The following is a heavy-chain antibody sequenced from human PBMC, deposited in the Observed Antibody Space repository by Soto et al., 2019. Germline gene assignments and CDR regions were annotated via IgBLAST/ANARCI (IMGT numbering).Heavy chain of an antibody. CDR2: IYYSGST. Sequence: PSETLSLTCTVSGASISTYYWSWIRQPPGKGLEWIGYIYYSGSTNHNPSLRSRVTMSIDTSKNQVSLNLSSVTAADTAVYYCARGGMVKLDDWGQGTLVTVS. CDR3: ARGGMVKLDD. CDR1: GASISTYY. D-gene: IGHD2-8*01. J-gene: IGHJ4*02. V-gene: IGHV4-59*01.